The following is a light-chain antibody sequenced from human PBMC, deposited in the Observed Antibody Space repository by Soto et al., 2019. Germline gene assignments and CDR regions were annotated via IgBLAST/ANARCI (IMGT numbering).Light chain of an antibody. V-gene: IGLV1-40*01. J-gene: IGLJ1*01. CDR2: GNT. CDR1: SSNIGAGYD. Sequence: QSVLTQPPSVSGAPGQRVTISCTGSSSNIGAGYDVHWYQQRPGTAPKLLIFGNTNRPSGVPDRFSGSKSGTSASLAITGLQAEDEGDYPCQSYDSTLSASYVLGTGTKLT. CDR3: QSYDSTLSASYV.